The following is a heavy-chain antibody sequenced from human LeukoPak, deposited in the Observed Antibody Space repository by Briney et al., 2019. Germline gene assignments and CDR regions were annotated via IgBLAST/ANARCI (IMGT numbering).Heavy chain of an antibody. D-gene: IGHD2-2*01. Sequence: SVKVSCKASGGTFSSYAISWVRQAPGQGLEWMEGIIPIFGTANYAQKFQGRVTITTDESTSTAYMELSSLRSEDTAVYYCARSGNYCSSNSCRPRAYYYYYYMDVWGKGTTVTVSS. CDR2: IIPIFGTA. V-gene: IGHV1-69*05. J-gene: IGHJ6*03. CDR1: GGTFSSYA. CDR3: ARSGNYCSSNSCRPRAYYYYYYMDV.